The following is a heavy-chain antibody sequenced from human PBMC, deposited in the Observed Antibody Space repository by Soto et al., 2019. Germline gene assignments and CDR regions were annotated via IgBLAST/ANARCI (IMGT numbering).Heavy chain of an antibody. V-gene: IGHV4-4*07. Sequence: SETLSLTCTVSGGSISSYYWSWIRQPPGKGLEWIGRIYATGTTDYNPSLKSRVMMSVDTSKKQFSLKLRSVTAADTAVYYCVRDGTKTLRDWFDPWGQGISVTVSS. CDR3: VRDGTKTLRDWFDP. CDR1: GGSISSYY. CDR2: IYATGTT. D-gene: IGHD1-1*01. J-gene: IGHJ5*02.